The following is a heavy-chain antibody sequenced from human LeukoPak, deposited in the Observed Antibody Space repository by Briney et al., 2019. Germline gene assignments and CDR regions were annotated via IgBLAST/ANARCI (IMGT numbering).Heavy chain of an antibody. CDR1: GFIFSDYG. J-gene: IGHJ4*02. V-gene: IGHV3-30*02. CDR3: AREFRYYFDY. Sequence: GGSLRLSCAASGFIFSDYGMHWVRQAPGKGLDWVAFIRYDASNKDYADSVKGQFTISRDNSKNTLYLQINSLRAEDTAVYYCAREFRYYFDYWGQGTLVTVSS. CDR2: IRYDASNK.